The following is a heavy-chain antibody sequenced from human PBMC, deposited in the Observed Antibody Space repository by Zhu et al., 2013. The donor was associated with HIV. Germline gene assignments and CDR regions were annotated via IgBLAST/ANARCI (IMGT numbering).Heavy chain of an antibody. CDR2: ISTYNGKT. D-gene: IGHD2-2*02. CDR1: GYTFTTYG. J-gene: IGHJ4*02. V-gene: IGHV1-18*01. Sequence: QVQLVQSGAEVKKPGASVKVSCKASGYTFTTYGISWVRQAPGQGLEWMGWISTYNGKTNYAQKLQGRVTMTTDTSTSTAYMELRSLRSDDTAVYYCARRRYCTTTNCYIDLDYWGQGTLVTVSS. CDR3: ARRRYCTTTNCYIDLDY.